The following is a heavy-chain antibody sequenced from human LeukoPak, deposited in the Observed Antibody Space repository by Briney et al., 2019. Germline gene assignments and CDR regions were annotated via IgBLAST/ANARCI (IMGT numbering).Heavy chain of an antibody. V-gene: IGHV3-15*01. Sequence: GGSLRLSCAASGFIFSDAWMSWVRQAPGKGLEWVGRIKIKTEGGTTDYAAPVQGRFTISRDDSKTTLYLQMNSLKTEDTAVYYCTTHRGYSSSPTFDYWGQGTLVTVSS. J-gene: IGHJ4*02. D-gene: IGHD6-13*01. CDR2: IKIKTEGGTT. CDR1: GFIFSDAW. CDR3: TTHRGYSSSPTFDY.